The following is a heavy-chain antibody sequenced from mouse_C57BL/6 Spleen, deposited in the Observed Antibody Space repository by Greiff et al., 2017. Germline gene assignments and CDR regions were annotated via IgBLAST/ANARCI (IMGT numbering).Heavy chain of an antibody. CDR1: GYTFTSSW. D-gene: IGHD1-1*02. CDR3: ALYGPYAMDY. Sequence: QVQLQQPGAELVMPGASVKLSCKASGYTFTSSWMHWVKQRPGQGLEWIGEIDPSDSYTNYNQKFKGKSTLTVDKSSSTAYMQLSSLTSEDSAVYYCALYGPYAMDYWGQGTSVTVSS. J-gene: IGHJ4*01. CDR2: IDPSDSYT. V-gene: IGHV1-69*01.